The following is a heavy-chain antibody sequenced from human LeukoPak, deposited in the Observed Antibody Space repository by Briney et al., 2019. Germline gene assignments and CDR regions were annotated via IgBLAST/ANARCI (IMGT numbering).Heavy chain of an antibody. J-gene: IGHJ4*02. V-gene: IGHV3-53*01. CDR1: GFTVSSNY. CDR3: ARVPITMVRGVIILFDY. Sequence: GGSLRLSCAASGFTVSSNYMNWVRQAPGKGLEWVSVIYSGGNTYYADSVKGRFTISRDNSKNTLYLQMNSLRAEDTGVYYCARVPITMVRGVIILFDYWGQGTLVTVSS. D-gene: IGHD3-10*01. CDR2: IYSGGNT.